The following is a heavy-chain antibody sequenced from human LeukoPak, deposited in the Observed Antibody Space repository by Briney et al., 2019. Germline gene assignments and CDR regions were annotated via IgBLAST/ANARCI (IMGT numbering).Heavy chain of an antibody. J-gene: IGHJ4*02. CDR2: IYYSGST. V-gene: IGHV4-59*12. CDR3: AREQSASSRYYFDY. CDR1: GGSISNYY. Sequence: SETLSLTCTASGGSISNYYWSWIRQPPGKGLEWIGDIYYSGSTNYNPSLKSRVTISVDTSKNLFSLNLSSVTAADTAVYYCAREQSASSRYYFDYWGQGTLVSVSS. D-gene: IGHD6-19*01.